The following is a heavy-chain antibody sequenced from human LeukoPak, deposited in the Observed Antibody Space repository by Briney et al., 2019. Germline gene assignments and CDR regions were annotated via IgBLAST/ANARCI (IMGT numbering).Heavy chain of an antibody. J-gene: IGHJ4*01. V-gene: IGHV4-59*01. CDR3: ARGVGATHFDY. CDR2: VHYGGST. CDR1: GGSSTTYY. D-gene: IGHD1-26*01. Sequence: SETVSLTCSVSGGSSTTYYWTWIRQPPGKGLEWIGYVHYGGSTNYNPSLKSRVTMSEDTSTNQFSLKLSSVTAADTAVYYCARGVGATHFDYWGHGTLVTVSS.